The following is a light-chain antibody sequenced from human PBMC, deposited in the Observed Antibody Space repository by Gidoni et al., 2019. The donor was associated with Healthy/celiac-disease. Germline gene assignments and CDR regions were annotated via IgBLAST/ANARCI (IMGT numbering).Light chain of an antibody. V-gene: IGKV1-33*01. CDR3: QQYDNLPPALT. Sequence: DLQMTQSPSSLSASVGDRVTITCQASQDISNYLNWYQQKPWNAPKLLIYDASNLETGVPSRFSGSGSGTEFTFTISSRQPEDSATYYCQQYDNLPPALTFGGGTKVEIK. CDR1: QDISNY. J-gene: IGKJ4*01. CDR2: DAS.